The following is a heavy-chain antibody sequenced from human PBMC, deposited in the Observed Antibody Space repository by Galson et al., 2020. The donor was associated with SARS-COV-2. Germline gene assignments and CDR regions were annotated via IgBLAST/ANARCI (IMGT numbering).Heavy chain of an antibody. CDR1: GFTFSSYA. J-gene: IGHJ4*02. V-gene: IGHV3-23*01. CDR2: ISGSGGST. CDR3: AKDSFLTPTVLRYFDWLPGSYYFDY. Sequence: GESLKISCAASGFTFSSYAMSWVRQAPGKGLEWVSAISGSGGSTYYADSVKGRFTISRDNSKNTLYLQMNSLRAEDTAVYYCAKDSFLTPTVLRYFDWLPGSYYFDYWGQGTLVTVSS. D-gene: IGHD3-9*01.